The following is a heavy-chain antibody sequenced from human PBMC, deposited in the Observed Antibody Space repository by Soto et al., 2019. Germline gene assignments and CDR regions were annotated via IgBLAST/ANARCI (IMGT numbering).Heavy chain of an antibody. Sequence: SETLSLTCAVSGGCISSGDYYWSWIRQPPGKGLEWIGYIYYSGSTYYNPSLKSRVTISVDTSKNQFSLKLSSVTAADTAVYYCARELLVDAAMVTSIQDGMDVWGQGTTVTVSS. CDR1: GGCISSGDYY. CDR2: IYYSGST. D-gene: IGHD5-18*01. CDR3: ARELLVDAAMVTSIQDGMDV. V-gene: IGHV4-30-4*01. J-gene: IGHJ6*02.